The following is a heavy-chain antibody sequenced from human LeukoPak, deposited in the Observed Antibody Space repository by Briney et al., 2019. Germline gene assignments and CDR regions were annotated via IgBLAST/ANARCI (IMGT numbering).Heavy chain of an antibody. CDR3: ARDRGTYGSGSYCDY. D-gene: IGHD3-10*01. CDR2: ISSSSTYI. J-gene: IGHJ4*01. CDR1: GFTFSTYS. V-gene: IGHV3-21*01. Sequence: GGSLRLSCVASGFTFSTYSMNWVRQAPGKRLEWVSFISSSSTYIYYADSMKGRFTISRDNGKNSLYLQMNSLRDEDTAVYYCARDRGTYGSGSYCDYWGQGTLVTVSS.